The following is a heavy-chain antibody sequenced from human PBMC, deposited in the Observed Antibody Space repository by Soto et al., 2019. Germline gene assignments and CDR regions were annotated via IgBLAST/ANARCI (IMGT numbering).Heavy chain of an antibody. J-gene: IGHJ4*02. CDR1: GYTFTSYG. CDR3: TREAGWQRMVPYD. Sequence: QVQLVQSGSAVKKPGASVNVSCKAFGYTFTSYGVSWVRQVPGQGLEWLGWISAFNGDTQYAQKMKGRLTVTTDTSTTTDHMQLRSLTPADTAVYYCTREAGWQRMVPYDCGQGTLVSVS. D-gene: IGHD6-25*01. V-gene: IGHV1-18*04. CDR2: ISAFNGDT.